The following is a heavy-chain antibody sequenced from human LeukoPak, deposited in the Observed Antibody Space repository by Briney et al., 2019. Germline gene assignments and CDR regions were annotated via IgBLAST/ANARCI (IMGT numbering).Heavy chain of an antibody. Sequence: PSQTLSLTCTVSGGSISSGGYYWSWIRQHPGKGLEWIGYIYYSGSTYYNPFLKSRVTISVDTSKNQFSLKLSSVTAADTAVYYCARHGRIGGYLNYRYWFDPWGQGTLVTVSS. V-gene: IGHV4-31*03. CDR1: GGSISSGGYY. D-gene: IGHD3-22*01. J-gene: IGHJ5*02. CDR2: IYYSGST. CDR3: ARHGRIGGYLNYRYWFDP.